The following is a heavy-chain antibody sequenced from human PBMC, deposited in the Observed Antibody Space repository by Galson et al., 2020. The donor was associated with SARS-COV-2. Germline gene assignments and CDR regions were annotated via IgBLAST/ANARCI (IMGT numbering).Heavy chain of an antibody. Sequence: GGSLRLSCAASGFTFSNYGMHWVRQASGKGLEWVAVISYDGSNKYYVDSVKGRFTISRDNSKNTLYLQMHSLRAEDTAVYYCAKIVNYGSGSYYPYYYGMDVWGQGTTVTVTS. CDR1: GFTFSNYG. J-gene: IGHJ6*02. V-gene: IGHV3-30*18. D-gene: IGHD3-10*01. CDR3: AKIVNYGSGSYYPYYYGMDV. CDR2: ISYDGSNK.